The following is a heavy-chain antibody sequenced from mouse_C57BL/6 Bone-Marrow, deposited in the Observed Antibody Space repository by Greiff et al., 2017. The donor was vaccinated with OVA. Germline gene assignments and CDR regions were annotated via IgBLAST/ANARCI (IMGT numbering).Heavy chain of an antibody. Sequence: QVQLQQPGAELVKPGASVKMSCKASGYTFTSYWITWVKQRPGQGLEWIGDIYPGSGSTNYNEKFKSKATLTVDTSSSTAYMQLSSLTSEDSAVYYCARGAITTVVKYYAMYYWGQGTSVTVSS. CDR3: ARGAITTVVKYYAMYY. J-gene: IGHJ4*01. D-gene: IGHD1-1*01. CDR2: IYPGSGST. V-gene: IGHV1-55*01. CDR1: GYTFTSYW.